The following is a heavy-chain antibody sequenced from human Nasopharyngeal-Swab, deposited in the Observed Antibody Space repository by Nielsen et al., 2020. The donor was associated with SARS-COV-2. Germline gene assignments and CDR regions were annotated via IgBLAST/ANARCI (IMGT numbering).Heavy chain of an antibody. CDR1: GFTFSSYE. CDR3: ALLGGYCTNGVCQRP. J-gene: IGHJ5*02. CDR2: ISSSGSTI. D-gene: IGHD2-8*01. V-gene: IGHV3-48*03. Sequence: GESLKISCAASGFTFSSYEMNWVRQAPGKGLEWVSYISSSGSTIYYADSVKGRFTISRDNAKNSLYLQMNSLRAEDTAVYYCALLGGYCTNGVCQRPWGQGTLVTVSS.